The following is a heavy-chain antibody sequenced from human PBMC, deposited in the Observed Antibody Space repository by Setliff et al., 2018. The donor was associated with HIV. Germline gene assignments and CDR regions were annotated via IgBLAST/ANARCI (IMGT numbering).Heavy chain of an antibody. CDR3: ARDGYYYDSSGHLAYYFDY. CDR2: INTNTGNP. Sequence: ASVKVSCKASGYTFTSYAMNWVRQAPGQGLEWMGWINTNTGNPTYAQDFTGRFVFSLDTSVSTAYLQISSLKAEDIAVYYCARDGYYYDSSGHLAYYFDYWGQGTRVTVSS. D-gene: IGHD3-22*01. CDR1: GYTFTSYA. J-gene: IGHJ4*02. V-gene: IGHV7-4-1*02.